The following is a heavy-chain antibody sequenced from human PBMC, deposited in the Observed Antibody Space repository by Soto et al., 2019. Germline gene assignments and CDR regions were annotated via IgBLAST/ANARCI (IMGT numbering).Heavy chain of an antibody. CDR2: IYYSGST. Sequence: PSETLSLTCTVSGGSISSYYWSWIRQPPGKGLEWIGYIYYSGSTNYNPSLKSRVTISVDTSKNQFSLKLSSVTAADTAVYYCARDIFDRGEGGYYYYGMDVWGQGTTVTVSS. V-gene: IGHV4-59*01. J-gene: IGHJ6*02. D-gene: IGHD2-21*01. CDR1: GGSISSYY. CDR3: ARDIFDRGEGGYYYYGMDV.